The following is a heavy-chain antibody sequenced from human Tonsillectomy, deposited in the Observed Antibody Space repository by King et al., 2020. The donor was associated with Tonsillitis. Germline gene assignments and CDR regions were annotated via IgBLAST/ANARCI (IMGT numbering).Heavy chain of an antibody. J-gene: IGHJ4*02. CDR3: ASYHCSGATCFWSD. V-gene: IGHV4-31*03. D-gene: IGHD2-2*01. Sequence: VQLQESGPGLVKPSQTLSLTCSVSGGSISSGGYYWSWIRQPPGKGLESPPPPSYSGGTTHNPSLKSRVTMSVDTSKNQFPLSLTSVTAADTAVYFCASYHCSGATCFWSDGGQGTLLTASA. CDR1: GGSISSGGYY. CDR2: PSYSGGT.